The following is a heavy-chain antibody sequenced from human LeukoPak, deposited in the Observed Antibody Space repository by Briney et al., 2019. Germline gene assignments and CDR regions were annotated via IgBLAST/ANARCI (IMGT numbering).Heavy chain of an antibody. CDR2: IYYSGST. D-gene: IGHD6-19*01. Sequence: SETLSLTCTVSGGSISSYYWSWIRQPPGKGLEWIGYIYYSGSTSYHPSLKSRVTISVDTSRNQFSLKLSSVTAADTAVYYCARVRYSSDWSRAYFDYWGQGTLVTVSS. V-gene: IGHV4-59*01. J-gene: IGHJ4*02. CDR3: ARVRYSSDWSRAYFDY. CDR1: GGSISSYY.